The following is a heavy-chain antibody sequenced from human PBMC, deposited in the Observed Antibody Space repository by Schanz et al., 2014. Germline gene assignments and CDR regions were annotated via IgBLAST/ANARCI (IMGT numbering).Heavy chain of an antibody. CDR3: ARDLSSLIQGDV. J-gene: IGHJ6*04. Sequence: QVQLVQSGAEVKKPGASVKVSCKASGYTFTCYYMHWVRQAPGQGLEWMGWINPNSGGTNYAQKFQGRVTMTRDTSASTAYMELTSLRSEDTAVYFCARDLSSLIQGDVWGKGTTVTVSS. CDR1: GYTFTCYY. V-gene: IGHV1-2*02. CDR2: INPNSGGT. D-gene: IGHD2-2*01.